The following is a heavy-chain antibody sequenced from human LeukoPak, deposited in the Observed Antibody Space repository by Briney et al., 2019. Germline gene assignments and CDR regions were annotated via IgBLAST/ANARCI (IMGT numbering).Heavy chain of an antibody. Sequence: GGSLRLSCAASGFAFSNFAMSWVRQTPGKGPEWVSEISGSGGTTYYADSVKGRFTISRDNSKNTLDLQMDSLRAEDTAVYYCAKERSGYIPFDYWGQGILVTVSS. CDR2: ISGSGGTT. J-gene: IGHJ4*02. V-gene: IGHV3-23*01. D-gene: IGHD5-18*01. CDR3: AKERSGYIPFDY. CDR1: GFAFSNFA.